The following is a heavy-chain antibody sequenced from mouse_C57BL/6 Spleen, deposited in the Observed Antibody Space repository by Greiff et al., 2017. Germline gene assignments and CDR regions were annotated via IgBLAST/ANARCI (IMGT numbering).Heavy chain of an antibody. Sequence: EVKLLESGGGLVKPGGSLKLSCAASGFTFSDYGMHWVRQAPEQGLEWVAYISSGSSTIYYADTVKGRFTISRDNAKNTLFLQMTSLRSEDTAMYYCARPYYYGSRGFAYWGQGTLVTVSA. CDR1: GFTFSDYG. D-gene: IGHD1-1*01. CDR2: ISSGSSTI. V-gene: IGHV5-17*01. J-gene: IGHJ3*01. CDR3: ARPYYYGSRGFAY.